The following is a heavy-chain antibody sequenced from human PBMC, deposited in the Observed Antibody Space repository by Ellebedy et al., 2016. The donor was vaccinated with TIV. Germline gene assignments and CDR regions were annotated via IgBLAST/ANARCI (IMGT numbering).Heavy chain of an antibody. CDR2: ISASGGST. V-gene: IGHV3-23*01. D-gene: IGHD3-10*01. Sequence: GESLKISXAASGFTFSSYAMSWVRQAPGKGLEWVPAISASGGSTYYADSVKGRFTISRDNSRNTLYLQMNSLRAEDTAVYSCAKENEPLVIRGGDFGYWGQGTLVTVSS. CDR1: GFTFSSYA. J-gene: IGHJ4*02. CDR3: AKENEPLVIRGGDFGY.